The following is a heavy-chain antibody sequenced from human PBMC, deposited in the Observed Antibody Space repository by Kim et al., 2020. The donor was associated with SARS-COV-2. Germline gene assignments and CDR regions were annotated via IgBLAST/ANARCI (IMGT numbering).Heavy chain of an antibody. D-gene: IGHD3-3*01. Sequence: GGSLRLSCAASGFTVSSNYMSWVRQAPGKGLEWVSVIYSGGSTYYADSVKGRFTISRDNSKNTLYLQMNSLRAEDTAVYYCARDRAFWSSLRYYYYGMDVWGQGTTVTVSS. CDR3: ARDRAFWSSLRYYYYGMDV. CDR1: GFTVSSNY. J-gene: IGHJ6*02. CDR2: IYSGGST. V-gene: IGHV3-66*01.